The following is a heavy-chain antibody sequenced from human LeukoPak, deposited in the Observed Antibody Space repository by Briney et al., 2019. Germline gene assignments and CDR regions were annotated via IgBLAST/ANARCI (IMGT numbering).Heavy chain of an antibody. Sequence: SETLSLTCTVSGCPISSYYWSWIAKPPGKGLEWCGYIYYSGSTNHNPSLKGPVTISVDTSKNQFCLKLSSVTAADTAVYYCARDRIVVVPAAISMRYYYGMDVWGQGTTVTASS. CDR3: ARDRIVVVPAAISMRYYYGMDV. CDR2: IYYSGST. J-gene: IGHJ6*02. D-gene: IGHD2-2*01. CDR1: GCPISSYY. V-gene: IGHV4-59*01.